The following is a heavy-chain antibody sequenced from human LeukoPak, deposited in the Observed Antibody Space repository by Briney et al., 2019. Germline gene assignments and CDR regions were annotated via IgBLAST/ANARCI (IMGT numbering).Heavy chain of an antibody. CDR2: ISAYNGNT. CDR1: GYTFTSYG. Sequence: ASVKVSCKASGYTFTSYGISWVRQAPGQGLEWMGWISAYNGNTNYAQKLQGRVTMTTDTSTSTAYMELRSLRSDDTAVYYCARGYCSSTSCPYGMDVWGQGTMVTVSS. J-gene: IGHJ6*02. V-gene: IGHV1-18*01. D-gene: IGHD2-2*01. CDR3: ARGYCSSTSCPYGMDV.